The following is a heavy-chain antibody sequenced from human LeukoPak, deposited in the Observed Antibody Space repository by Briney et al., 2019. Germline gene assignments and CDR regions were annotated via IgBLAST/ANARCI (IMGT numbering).Heavy chain of an antibody. CDR1: GYSISSGYY. Sequence: PSETLSLTCAVSGYSISSGYYWVWIRQPPGKGLEWIANIYHSGSTYYNPSLKSRITISVDTSKNQFSLKLSSVTAADTAVYYCARPLSYGSWFDPWGQGTLVTVSS. CDR3: ARPLSYGSWFDP. CDR2: IYHSGST. V-gene: IGHV4-38-2*01. J-gene: IGHJ5*02. D-gene: IGHD4-17*01.